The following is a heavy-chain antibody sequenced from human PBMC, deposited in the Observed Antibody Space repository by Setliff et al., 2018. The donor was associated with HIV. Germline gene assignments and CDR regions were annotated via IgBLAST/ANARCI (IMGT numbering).Heavy chain of an antibody. Sequence: PSETLSLTCAVYGESLSGYYWSWIRQPPGKGLEWIGEINHSGSTNYNPSLKSRVTISVDTSKNQFSLKLSSVTAADTAVYYCARAQPYYYYYYMDVWGKGTTVTVSS. V-gene: IGHV4-34*01. CDR3: ARAQPYYYYYYMDV. D-gene: IGHD6-13*01. CDR2: INHSGST. J-gene: IGHJ6*03. CDR1: GESLSGYY.